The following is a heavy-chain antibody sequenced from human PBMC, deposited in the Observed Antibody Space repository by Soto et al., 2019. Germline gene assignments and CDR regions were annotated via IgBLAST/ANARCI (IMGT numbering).Heavy chain of an antibody. J-gene: IGHJ4*02. Sequence: ETLSLTCAVYSGSFSGYYWSWIRQPPGKGLEWIGELYQGLSIIYNPSLESRVTISGDSSKNQFSLKLRSVTAADTAVYYCARHGGYYFDYWGQGTLVTVSS. CDR3: ARHGGYYFDY. CDR2: LYQGLSI. D-gene: IGHD3-16*01. CDR1: SGSFSGYY. V-gene: IGHV4-34*01.